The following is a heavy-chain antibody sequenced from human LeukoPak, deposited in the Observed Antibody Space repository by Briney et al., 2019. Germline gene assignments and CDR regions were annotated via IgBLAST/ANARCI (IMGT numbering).Heavy chain of an antibody. V-gene: IGHV3-30*03. D-gene: IGHD1-26*01. CDR1: GFTFSSYG. CDR2: IPYDGSNK. CDR3: ARDLWASGSPPRFDY. J-gene: IGHJ4*02. Sequence: PGGSLRLSCAASGFTFSSYGMHWVRQAPGKGLEWVAVIPYDGSNKYYADSVKGRFTISRDNAKNSLYLQMNSLRAEDTAVYYCARDLWASGSPPRFDYWGQGTLVTVSS.